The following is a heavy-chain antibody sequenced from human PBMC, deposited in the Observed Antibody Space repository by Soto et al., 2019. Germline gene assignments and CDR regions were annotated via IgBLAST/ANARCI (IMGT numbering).Heavy chain of an antibody. D-gene: IGHD2-15*01. J-gene: IGHJ4*02. CDR3: ATLPPRIVVVVLPIPS. CDR1: GGSISSTNW. CDR2: VYHTGST. Sequence: PSETPSLTCVVSGGSISSTNWWTWVRQTPGKGLEWIGEVYHTGSTKYNPSLKNRDTISLDKSNNKFSLNLKSVTAADTSVYYCATLPPRIVVVVLPIPSWGQGTLVT. V-gene: IGHV4-4*02.